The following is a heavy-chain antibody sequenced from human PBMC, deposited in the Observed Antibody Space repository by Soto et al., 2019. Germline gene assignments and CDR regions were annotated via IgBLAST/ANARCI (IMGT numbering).Heavy chain of an antibody. D-gene: IGHD2-15*01. CDR3: ARVHCSAGTCLDGLDF. Sequence: SQTLSLTCVISGDSVSSNGACWNWIRQSPSRGLQWLGRIYYRSKWFHDYAASVESRMAINPDTSRNQFSLQLNYVTPEDTAVYYCARVHCSAGTCLDGLDFWGQGTTDTVSS. CDR1: GDSVSSNGAC. V-gene: IGHV6-1*01. CDR2: IYYRSKWFH. J-gene: IGHJ6*02.